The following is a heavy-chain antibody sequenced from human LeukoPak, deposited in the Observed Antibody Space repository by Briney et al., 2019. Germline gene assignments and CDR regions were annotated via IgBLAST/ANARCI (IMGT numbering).Heavy chain of an antibody. V-gene: IGHV3-74*01. D-gene: IGHD6-13*01. CDR1: GFTFSHHW. CDR2: INSDGSST. CDR3: ARATSYSNYGMDV. Sequence: GGSLRLSCAASGFTFSHHWMHWVRQVPGKGLVWVSRINSDGSSTTYADPVKGRFTISRDNARNTLYLQMNSLRAEDTAVHYCARATSYSNYGMDVWGQGTTVTVSS. J-gene: IGHJ6*02.